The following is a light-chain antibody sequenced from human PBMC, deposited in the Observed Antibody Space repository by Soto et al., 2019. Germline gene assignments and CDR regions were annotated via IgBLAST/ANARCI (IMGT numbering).Light chain of an antibody. V-gene: IGKV3-20*01. CDR1: QSVSSGF. J-gene: IGKJ1*01. CDR3: QHYGTSTWT. CDR2: GES. Sequence: ELVLTQSPGTLSLSPGESATLSCRDSQSVSSGFLAWFQQKPGQAPRLLIFGESSRATGIPDRFSGSGSGTDLNLTISRLETEDFAVYYCQHYGTSTWTCGQGTKVDIK.